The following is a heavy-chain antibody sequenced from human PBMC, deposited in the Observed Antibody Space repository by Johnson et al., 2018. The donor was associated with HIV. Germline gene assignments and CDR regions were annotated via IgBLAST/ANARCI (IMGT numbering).Heavy chain of an antibody. Sequence: VHLVESGGGLVQPGGSLRLSCAASGFTFGSYWMTWVRQAPGKGLEWVANIKQDGSEKYYVDSVKGRFAISRDNAKNSLYLQMNSLRAEDTAVYYCARDYVTAFDIWGQGTMVTVSS. J-gene: IGHJ3*02. CDR3: ARDYVTAFDI. CDR1: GFTFGSYW. V-gene: IGHV3-7*01. D-gene: IGHD3-16*01. CDR2: IKQDGSEK.